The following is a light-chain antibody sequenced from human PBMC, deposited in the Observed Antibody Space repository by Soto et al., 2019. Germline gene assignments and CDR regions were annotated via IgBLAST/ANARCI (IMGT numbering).Light chain of an antibody. V-gene: IGKV1-39*01. CDR3: QQSHSTPRT. J-gene: IGKJ1*01. CDR1: QSITNY. Sequence: DIQVTQSPSSLSASVGDRVTLTCRASQSITNYLNWYQQKPGKAPKLLIYDASSLQSGVPSRFIVSGSGTDFTLTISSLQPEDFATYYCQQSHSTPRTFGQGTRVDIK. CDR2: DAS.